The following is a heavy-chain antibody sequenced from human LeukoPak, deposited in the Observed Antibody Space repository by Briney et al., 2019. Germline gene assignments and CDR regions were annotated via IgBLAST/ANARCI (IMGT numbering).Heavy chain of an antibody. CDR3: ARSNWNRFYYYYMDV. J-gene: IGHJ6*03. V-gene: IGHV4-4*07. D-gene: IGHD1-1*01. Sequence: SETLSLTCTVSGDSISSYYWSWIRQPAGKGLEWIGRIYTSGGTNYNPSLKSRVTISVDTSKNQFSLKLSSVTAADTAVYYCARSNWNRFYYYYMDVWGKGTTVTVSS. CDR2: IYTSGGT. CDR1: GDSISSYY.